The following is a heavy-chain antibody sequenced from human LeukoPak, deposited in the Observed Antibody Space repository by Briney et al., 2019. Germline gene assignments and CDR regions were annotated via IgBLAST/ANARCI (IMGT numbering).Heavy chain of an antibody. V-gene: IGHV3-15*01. CDR3: TAGTGRSDFDY. Sequence: GGSLRLSCAASGFTFNNAWMSWVRQAPGKGLEWVGRIKRKGDDGTIDYAAPVEGRLTISRDDSKNTLYLQMNSLKSEDTAVYYCTAGTGRSDFDYWGQGTLVTVSS. CDR1: GFTFNNAW. D-gene: IGHD3/OR15-3a*01. J-gene: IGHJ4*02. CDR2: IKRKGDDGTI.